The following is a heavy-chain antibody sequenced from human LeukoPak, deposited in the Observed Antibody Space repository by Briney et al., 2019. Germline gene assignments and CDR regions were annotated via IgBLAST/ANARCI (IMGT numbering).Heavy chain of an antibody. Sequence: AGSLRLSCAVSGFTISNYDMSWVRQAPGKGLEWVSGISGDGNSAYYADSVKGRFTVSRDISKNTVYLQMSSLRAEDTALYYCLLAARDYWGQGTLVTVSS. CDR1: GFTISNYD. CDR3: LLAARDY. D-gene: IGHD6-25*01. CDR2: ISGDGNSA. V-gene: IGHV3-23*01. J-gene: IGHJ4*02.